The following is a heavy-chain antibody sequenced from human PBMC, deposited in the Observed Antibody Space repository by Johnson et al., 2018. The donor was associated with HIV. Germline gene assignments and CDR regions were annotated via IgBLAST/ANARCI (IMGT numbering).Heavy chain of an antibody. J-gene: IGHJ2*01. D-gene: IGHD3-3*01. Sequence: QVQLVESGGGVVQPGRSLRLSCDASGFTFSSYDMHWDRQAPGKGLEWVAVISFDGSNKEYADSVKGRFTISRDNSKNTLYRQMNSLRAEDTAVYYCAREWYYDFWSGYGFPSSSFLW. V-gene: IGHV3-30*03. CDR1: GFTFSSYD. CDR3: AREWYYDFWSGYGFPSSSFL. CDR2: ISFDGSNK.